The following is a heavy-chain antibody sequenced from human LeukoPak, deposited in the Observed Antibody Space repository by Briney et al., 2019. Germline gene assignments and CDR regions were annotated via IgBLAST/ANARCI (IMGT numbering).Heavy chain of an antibody. Sequence: GGSLRLSCAASGFTFSSYWMSWVRQAPGKGLEWVANIKQDGSEKYYVDSVKGRFTISRDNAKNSLYLQMNSLRAEDTAVYYCARGLERVAVEGAFGIWGQGTMVTVSS. CDR3: ARGLERVAVEGAFGI. D-gene: IGHD6-19*01. V-gene: IGHV3-7*01. CDR1: GFTFSSYW. CDR2: IKQDGSEK. J-gene: IGHJ3*02.